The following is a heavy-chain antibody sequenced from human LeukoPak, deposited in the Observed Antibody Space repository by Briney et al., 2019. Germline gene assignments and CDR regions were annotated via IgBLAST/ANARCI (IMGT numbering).Heavy chain of an antibody. V-gene: IGHV3-30-3*02. CDR3: AKPPYYDILTGYYHNGFDY. D-gene: IGHD3-9*01. J-gene: IGHJ4*02. Sequence: GGSLRLSCAASGFTFSSYAMHWVRQAPGKGLEWVAVISYDGSNKYYADSVKGRFTISRDNSKNTLYLQMNSLRAEDTAVYYCAKPPYYDILTGYYHNGFDYWGQGTLVTVSS. CDR2: ISYDGSNK. CDR1: GFTFSSYA.